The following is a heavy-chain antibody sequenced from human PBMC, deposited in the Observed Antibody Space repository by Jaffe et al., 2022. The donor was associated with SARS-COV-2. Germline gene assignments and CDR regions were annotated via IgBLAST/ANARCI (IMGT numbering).Heavy chain of an antibody. Sequence: EVQLVESGGGLVQPGGSLRLSCAASGFTFSTYAMHWVRQAPGKGLEYVSAISSSGGSTYYANSVKGRFTISRDNSKNTLYLQMGSLRAEDVAVYYCARKSPIFGVADIWGQGTMVTVSS. CDR2: ISSSGGST. V-gene: IGHV3-64*01. D-gene: IGHD3-3*01. CDR1: GFTFSTYA. CDR3: ARKSPIFGVADI. J-gene: IGHJ3*02.